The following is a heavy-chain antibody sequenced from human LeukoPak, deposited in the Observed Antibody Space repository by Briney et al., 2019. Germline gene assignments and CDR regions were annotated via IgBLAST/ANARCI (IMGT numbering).Heavy chain of an antibody. V-gene: IGHV4-34*01. CDR3: ARKTRRWHKVDY. CDR1: GGSFSGYY. CDR2: INHSGST. J-gene: IGHJ4*02. Sequence: PSETLSLTCAVYGGSFSGYYWSWIRQPPGKGLEWIGEINHSGSTNYNPSLKSRVTISVDTSKNQFSLKLSSVTAADTAVYYCARKTRRWHKVDYWGQGTLVTVSS. D-gene: IGHD2-15*01.